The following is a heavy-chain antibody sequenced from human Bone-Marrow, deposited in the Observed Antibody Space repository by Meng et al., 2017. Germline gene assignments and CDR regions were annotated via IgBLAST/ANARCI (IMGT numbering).Heavy chain of an antibody. V-gene: IGHV4-4*02. J-gene: IGHJ4*02. Sequence: QVELQESGPGLVKPSGTLSLTCAVSGDSISRSNWGSWCRQPPGKGLEWIGEIYQSGNTNYHASLKSRVTLSIDKSKNQFSLKLSSVTAADTAVYYCARKAVAGNFDYWGQGTLVTVSS. D-gene: IGHD6-13*01. CDR2: IYQSGNT. CDR3: ARKAVAGNFDY. CDR1: GDSISRSNW.